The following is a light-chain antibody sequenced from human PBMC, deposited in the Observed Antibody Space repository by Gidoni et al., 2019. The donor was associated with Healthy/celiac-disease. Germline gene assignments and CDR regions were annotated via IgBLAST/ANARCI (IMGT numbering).Light chain of an antibody. CDR1: SSNIGSNT. CDR3: AAWDDSLNVV. J-gene: IGLJ2*01. Sequence: QSVLTQPPSASGTPGQRVTISCSGSSSNIGSNTVNWYQHLPGTAPKPLIYSNNQRPSGVPDRFSGSKSGTSASLAISGLQSEDEADYYCAAWDDSLNVVFGGGTKLTVL. CDR2: SNN. V-gene: IGLV1-44*01.